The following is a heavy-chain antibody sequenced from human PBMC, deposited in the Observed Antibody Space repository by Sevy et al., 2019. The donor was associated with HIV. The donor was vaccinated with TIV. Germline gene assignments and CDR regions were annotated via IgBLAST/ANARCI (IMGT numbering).Heavy chain of an antibody. CDR3: ASVPGSRSKPVDTAMVNYYYYYMDV. Sequence: SETLSLTCTVSGGSISSYYWSWIRQPPGKGLEWIGYIYYSGSTNYNPTLKNRVTISVDTSKNQFSLKLSSVTAADTAVYYCASVPGSRSKPVDTAMVNYYYYYMDVWGKGTTVTVSS. D-gene: IGHD5-18*01. CDR2: IYYSGST. J-gene: IGHJ6*03. V-gene: IGHV4-59*01. CDR1: GGSISSYY.